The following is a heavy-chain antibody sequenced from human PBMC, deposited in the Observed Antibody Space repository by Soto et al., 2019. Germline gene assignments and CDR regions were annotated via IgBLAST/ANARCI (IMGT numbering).Heavy chain of an antibody. D-gene: IGHD2-15*01. V-gene: IGHV4-34*01. Sequence: SETLSLTCAVYGGSFSGYYWSWIRQPPGKGLEWIGEINHSGSTNYNPSLKSRVTISVDTSKNQVVLTVTNMDPVDTATYYCAQRRGISYYFFDHWGPGTLVTVSS. CDR2: INHSGST. J-gene: IGHJ4*02. CDR1: GGSFSGYY. CDR3: AQRRGISYYFFDH.